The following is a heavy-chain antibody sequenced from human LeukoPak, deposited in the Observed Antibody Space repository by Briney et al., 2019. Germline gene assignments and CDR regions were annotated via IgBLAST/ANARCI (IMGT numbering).Heavy chain of an antibody. D-gene: IGHD6-13*01. V-gene: IGHV3-23*01. CDR2: ISGSGGST. Sequence: GGSLRLSCAAPGFTFSSYAMSWVRQAPGKGLEWVSAISGSGGSTYYADSVKGRFTISRDNSKNTLYLQMNSLRAEDTAVYYCAKDATIAAAGPNWFDPWGQGTLVTVSS. J-gene: IGHJ5*02. CDR3: AKDATIAAAGPNWFDP. CDR1: GFTFSSYA.